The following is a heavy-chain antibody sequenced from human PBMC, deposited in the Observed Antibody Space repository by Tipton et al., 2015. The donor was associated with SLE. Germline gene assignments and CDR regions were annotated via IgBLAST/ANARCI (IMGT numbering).Heavy chain of an antibody. V-gene: IGHV4-61*02. CDR1: GASITSGTYY. D-gene: IGHD3-22*01. CDR3: ARVGHGFDDSGYNSHYYYYMDV. J-gene: IGHJ6*03. Sequence: TLSLTCTISGASITSGTYYWNWIRQPAGTGLEWIGRIYTFGSTTYNPSLKNRVTMSVDTSKSQFSLKLSSVTAADTAVYYCARVGHGFDDSGYNSHYYYYMDVWGKGTTVTVSS. CDR2: IYTFGST.